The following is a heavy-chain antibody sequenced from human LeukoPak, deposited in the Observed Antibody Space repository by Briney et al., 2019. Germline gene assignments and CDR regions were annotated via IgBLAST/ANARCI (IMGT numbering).Heavy chain of an antibody. D-gene: IGHD6-6*01. V-gene: IGHV1-18*01. CDR1: GYTFTIYG. J-gene: IGHJ5*02. CDR3: AREDSSSLGGWFDP. CDR2: IGAYNGNT. Sequence: ASVSVCYTGSGYTFTIYGISWVGQAHGQGSEGMGWIGAYNGNTNYAQKLQGRVTMTTDTSTSTAYMELRSLRSDDTAVYYCAREDSSSLGGWFDPWGQGTLVTVSS.